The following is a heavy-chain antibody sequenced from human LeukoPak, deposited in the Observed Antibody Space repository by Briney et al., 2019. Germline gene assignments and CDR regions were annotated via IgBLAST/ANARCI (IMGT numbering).Heavy chain of an antibody. V-gene: IGHV3-21*01. J-gene: IGHJ4*02. Sequence: GGSLRLSCAASGFIFSTYTMNWVRQAPGKGLEWVSFISSDSSYIYYADSVKGRFTISRDNSKNTLYLQMNSLRAEDTAVYYCAKVLRYYFDYWGQGTLVTVSS. CDR2: ISSDSSYI. CDR3: AKVLRYYFDY. CDR1: GFIFSTYT.